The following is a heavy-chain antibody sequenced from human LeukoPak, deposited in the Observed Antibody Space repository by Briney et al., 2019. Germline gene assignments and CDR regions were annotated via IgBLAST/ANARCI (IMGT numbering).Heavy chain of an antibody. V-gene: IGHV3-30*04. Sequence: PGRSLRLSCAASGFTFSSYAMHWVRQAPGKGLEWVAVISYDGSNKYYADSVKGRFTISRDNSKNTLYLQMNSLRAEDTAVYYCAKDGTAYVGATWFDPWGQGTLVTVSS. CDR2: ISYDGSNK. J-gene: IGHJ5*02. CDR3: AKDGTAYVGATWFDP. D-gene: IGHD1-26*01. CDR1: GFTFSSYA.